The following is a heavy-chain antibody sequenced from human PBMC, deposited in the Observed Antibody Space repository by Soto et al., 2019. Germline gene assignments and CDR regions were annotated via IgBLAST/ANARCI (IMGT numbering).Heavy chain of an antibody. V-gene: IGHV3-33*01. D-gene: IGHD3-9*01. Sequence: GGSLRLSCAASGFTFSSYGMHWVRQAPGKGLEWVAVIWYDGSNKYYADSVKGRFTISRDNSKNTLYLQMNSLRAEDTAVYYCARDESFDWLFPTLFDYWGQGTLVTVSS. CDR2: IWYDGSNK. CDR1: GFTFSSYG. CDR3: ARDESFDWLFPTLFDY. J-gene: IGHJ4*02.